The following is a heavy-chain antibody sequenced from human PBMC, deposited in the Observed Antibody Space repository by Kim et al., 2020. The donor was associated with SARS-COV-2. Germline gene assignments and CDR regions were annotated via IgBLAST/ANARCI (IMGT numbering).Heavy chain of an antibody. V-gene: IGHV3-23*01. Sequence: GGSLRLSCAASGFTFSSYAMSWVRQAPGKGLEWVSAISGSGGSTYYADSVKGRFTISRDNSKNTLYLQMNSLRAEDTAVYYCAKGGRHIVVVTADLDYWGQGTLVTVSS. CDR1: GFTFSSYA. CDR3: AKGGRHIVVVTADLDY. CDR2: ISGSGGST. J-gene: IGHJ4*02. D-gene: IGHD2-21*02.